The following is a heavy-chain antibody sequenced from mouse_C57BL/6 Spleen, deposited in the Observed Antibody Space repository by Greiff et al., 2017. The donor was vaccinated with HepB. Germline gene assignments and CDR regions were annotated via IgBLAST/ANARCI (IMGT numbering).Heavy chain of an antibody. D-gene: IGHD2-4*01. Sequence: DVQLVESGPGLVKPSQSLSLTCSVTGYSITSGYYWNWIRQFPGNKLEWMGYISYDGSNNYNPSLKNRISITRDTSKNQFFLKLNSVTTEDTATYYCARDRLRRFDYWGQGTTLTVSS. CDR1: GYSITSGYY. V-gene: IGHV3-6*01. CDR2: ISYDGSN. J-gene: IGHJ2*01. CDR3: ARDRLRRFDY.